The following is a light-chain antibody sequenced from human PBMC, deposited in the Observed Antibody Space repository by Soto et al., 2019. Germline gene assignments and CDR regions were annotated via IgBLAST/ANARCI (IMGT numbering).Light chain of an antibody. J-gene: IGKJ1*01. Sequence: EIVLTQSPGTLSLSPGERATLSCRASQSVTSSFLAWYQQKPGQAPRLLIQGASVRATGIPDRFSGSGSGTEFTLTISRLEPEDFAVYYCQQYGSSPRTFDQGTKVEIK. CDR1: QSVTSSF. CDR3: QQYGSSPRT. V-gene: IGKV3-20*01. CDR2: GAS.